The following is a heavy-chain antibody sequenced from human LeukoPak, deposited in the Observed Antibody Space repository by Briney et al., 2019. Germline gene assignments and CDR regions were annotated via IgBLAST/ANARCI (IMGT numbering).Heavy chain of an antibody. J-gene: IGHJ3*02. CDR1: GGSFSGYY. CDR3: ARVLYGDYAI. CDR2: VNHSGST. D-gene: IGHD4-17*01. Sequence: PSETLSLTCAVYGGSFSGYYWSWIRQPPGKGLEWIGEVNHSGSTNYNPSLKSRVTISVDTSKNQFSLKLSSVTAADTAVYYCARVLYGDYAIWGQGTMVTASS. V-gene: IGHV4-34*01.